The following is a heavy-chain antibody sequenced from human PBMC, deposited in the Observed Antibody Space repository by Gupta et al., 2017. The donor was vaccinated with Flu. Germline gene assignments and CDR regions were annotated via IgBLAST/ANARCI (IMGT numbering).Heavy chain of an antibody. D-gene: IGHD1-7*01. V-gene: IGHV4-34*01. Sequence: QVQLQQWGAGLLKPSETLSLTCAVYGGSFSGYYWSWIRQPPGKGLEWIGEINHSGSTNYNPSLKSRVTISVDTSKNQFSLKLSSVTAADTAVYYCARGRYNWNYDKRKPYYYYYGMDVWGQGTTVTVSS. CDR1: GGSFSGYY. CDR3: ARGRYNWNYDKRKPYYYYYGMDV. CDR2: INHSGST. J-gene: IGHJ6*02.